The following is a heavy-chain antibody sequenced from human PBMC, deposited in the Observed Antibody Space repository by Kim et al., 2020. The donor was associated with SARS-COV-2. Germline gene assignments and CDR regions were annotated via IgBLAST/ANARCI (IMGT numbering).Heavy chain of an antibody. J-gene: IGHJ5*02. CDR1: GYTFTSYG. Sequence: ASVKVSCKASGYTFTSYGISWVRQAPGQGLEWMGWISAYNGNTNYAQKLQGRVTMTTDTSTSTAYMELRSLRSDDTAVYYCARDEMKAAAAGTLVMVRWFDPWGQGTLVTVSS. V-gene: IGHV1-18*01. CDR3: ARDEMKAAAAGTLVMVRWFDP. CDR2: ISAYNGNT. D-gene: IGHD6-13*01.